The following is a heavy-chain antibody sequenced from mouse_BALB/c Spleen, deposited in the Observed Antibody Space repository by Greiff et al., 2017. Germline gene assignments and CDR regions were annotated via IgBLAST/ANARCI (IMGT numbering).Heavy chain of an antibody. CDR3: ARSGLLDY. CDR1: GFNIKDTY. V-gene: IGHV14-3*02. CDR2: IDPENGNT. D-gene: IGHD2-4*01. J-gene: IGHJ2*01. Sequence: VQLKQSGAELVKPGASVKLSCTASGFNIKDTYMHWVKQRPEQGLEWIGRIDPENGNTIYDPKFQGKASITADTSSNTAYLQLSSLTSEDTAVYYCARSGLLDYWGQGTTLTVSS.